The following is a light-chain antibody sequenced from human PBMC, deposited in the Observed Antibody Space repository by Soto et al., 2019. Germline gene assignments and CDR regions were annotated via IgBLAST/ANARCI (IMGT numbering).Light chain of an antibody. CDR3: QQLHTYPLT. Sequence: DIQLTQSPSFLSASVGDRVTITCRASQGINSYLAWYQQKPGKAPKLLIYAASTLRAGVTSRFSGDGSGTEFTLTIRSLQPEDFATYFCQQLHTYPLTFGGGTKVETK. CDR2: AAS. CDR1: QGINSY. J-gene: IGKJ4*01. V-gene: IGKV1-9*01.